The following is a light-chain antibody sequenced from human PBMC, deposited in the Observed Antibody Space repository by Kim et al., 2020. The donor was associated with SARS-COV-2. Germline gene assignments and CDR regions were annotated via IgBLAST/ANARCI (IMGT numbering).Light chain of an antibody. CDR3: SAWDSSLSAWV. V-gene: IGLV10-54*01. Sequence: QAGLTQPPSVSKGLRQTATLTCTGNSNSVGNQGAAWLQQHQGHPPKLLSYRNNSRPSGIPERFSASRSGDTASLTITGLQPEDETDYYCSAWDSSLSAWVFGGGTKLTVL. CDR2: RNN. CDR1: SNSVGNQG. J-gene: IGLJ3*02.